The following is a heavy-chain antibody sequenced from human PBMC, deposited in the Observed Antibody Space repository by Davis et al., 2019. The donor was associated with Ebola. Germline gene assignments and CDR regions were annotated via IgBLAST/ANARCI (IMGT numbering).Heavy chain of an antibody. D-gene: IGHD1-7*01. J-gene: IGHJ6*02. CDR2: ITDYGRST. CDR1: GFTFSSYE. V-gene: IGHV3-74*01. CDR3: ARENYHGMDV. Sequence: HTGGSLRLSCAASGFTFSSYEMNWVRQAPGKGLEWVSHITDYGRSTKYAEPVKGRFTISRDNAKDTLYLQMSNLRAEDTAVYYCARENYHGMDVWGQGTTVTVSS.